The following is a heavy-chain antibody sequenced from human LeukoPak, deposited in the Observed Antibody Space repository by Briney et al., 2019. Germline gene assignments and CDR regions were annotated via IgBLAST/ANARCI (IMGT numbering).Heavy chain of an antibody. CDR3: ATEDHTSGHAGALGFDP. J-gene: IGHJ5*02. CDR1: GFTFSSYV. D-gene: IGHD3-22*01. V-gene: IGHV3-30*03. Sequence: GGSLRLSCAASGFTFSSYVMHWARQAPGEGLEWVAVIRQDGDGKFYGNSVKGRFTISRDNSRHTLYLQMDSLTTEDTAIYYCATEDHTSGHAGALGFDPWGQGTLVTVS. CDR2: IRQDGDGK.